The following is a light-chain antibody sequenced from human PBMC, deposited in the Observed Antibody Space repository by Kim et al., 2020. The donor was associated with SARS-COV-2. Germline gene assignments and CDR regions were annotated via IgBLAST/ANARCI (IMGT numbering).Light chain of an antibody. CDR1: SGHSSYA. CDR2: LNSDGSH. CDR3: QTWGTGIPV. Sequence: SVKLTCTLSSGHSSYAIAWHQQQPEKGPRYLMKLNSDGSHSKGDGIPDRFSGSSSGAERYLTISSLQSEDEADYYCQTWGTGIPVFGGGTKLTVL. J-gene: IGLJ3*02. V-gene: IGLV4-69*01.